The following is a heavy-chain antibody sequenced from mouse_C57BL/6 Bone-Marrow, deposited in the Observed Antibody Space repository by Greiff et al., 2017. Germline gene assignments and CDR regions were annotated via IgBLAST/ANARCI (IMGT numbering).Heavy chain of an antibody. V-gene: IGHV1-59*01. CDR1: GYTFTSYW. Sequence: QVQLQQPGAELVRPGTSVKLSCKASGYTFTSYWMHWVKQRPGQGLEWIGVIDPSDSYTNYNQKFKGKATLTVDTSSSTAYMQLSSLTSEDSAVYCCARSYYYGSSWIYWGQGTTLTVSS. J-gene: IGHJ2*01. CDR2: IDPSDSYT. CDR3: ARSYYYGSSWIY. D-gene: IGHD1-1*01.